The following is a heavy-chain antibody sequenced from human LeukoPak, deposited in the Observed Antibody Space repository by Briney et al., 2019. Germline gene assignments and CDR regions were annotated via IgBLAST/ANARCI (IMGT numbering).Heavy chain of an antibody. J-gene: IGHJ4*02. D-gene: IGHD6-19*01. CDR1: GYTLTELS. Sequence: ASVNVSCKVSGYTLTELSMHWVRQAPGKGLEWMGGFDPEDGETIYAQKFQGRVTMTEDTSTDTAYMELSSLRSEDTAVYYCATDLSLAGTSANFDYWGQGTLVTVSS. CDR3: ATDLSLAGTSANFDY. CDR2: FDPEDGET. V-gene: IGHV1-24*01.